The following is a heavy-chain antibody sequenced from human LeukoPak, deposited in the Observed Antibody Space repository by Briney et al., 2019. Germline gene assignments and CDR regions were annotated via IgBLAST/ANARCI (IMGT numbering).Heavy chain of an antibody. CDR1: GYISTSYA. Sequence: ASVKVSCKPSGYISTSYAISWVRQAPGQGLEWMGGIIPIFGTANYAQKFQGRVTITADESTSTAYMELSSLRSEDTAVYYCARGEVVVAASPGYFDYWGQGTLVTVSS. J-gene: IGHJ4*02. CDR2: IIPIFGTA. V-gene: IGHV1-69*13. D-gene: IGHD2-15*01. CDR3: ARGEVVVAASPGYFDY.